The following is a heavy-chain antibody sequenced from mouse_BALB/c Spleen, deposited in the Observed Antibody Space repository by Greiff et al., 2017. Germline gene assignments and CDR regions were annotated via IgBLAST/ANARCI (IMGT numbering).Heavy chain of an antibody. Sequence: EVQGVESGAELVKPGASVKLSCTASGFNIKDTYMHWVKQRPEQGLEWIGRIDPANGNTKYDPKFQGKATITADTSSNTAYLQLSSLTSEDTAVYYCAPDLYYYAMDYWGQGTSVTVSS. V-gene: IGHV14-3*02. CDR2: IDPANGNT. CDR3: APDLYYYAMDY. CDR1: GFNIKDTY. J-gene: IGHJ4*01.